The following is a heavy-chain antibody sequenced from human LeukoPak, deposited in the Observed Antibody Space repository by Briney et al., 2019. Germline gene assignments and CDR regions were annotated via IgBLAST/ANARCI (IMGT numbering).Heavy chain of an antibody. CDR3: ARDQLGSSGWYLYAFDI. J-gene: IGHJ3*02. CDR1: GFTFSSYA. D-gene: IGHD6-13*01. CDR2: ISYDGSNK. V-gene: IGHV3-30-3*01. Sequence: GGSLRLSCAASGFTFSSYAMHWVRQAPGKGLEWVAIISYDGSNKYYADSVKGRFTISRDNSKNTLYLQMNSLRAEDTAVYYCARDQLGSSGWYLYAFDIWGQGTMVTVSS.